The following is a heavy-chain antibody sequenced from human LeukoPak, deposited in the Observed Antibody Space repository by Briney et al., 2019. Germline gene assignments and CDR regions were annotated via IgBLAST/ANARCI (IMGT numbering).Heavy chain of an antibody. D-gene: IGHD6-6*01. CDR2: INPTGGST. Sequence: ASVKVSCKASGYTFPSYFMHWVRQAPGQGLEWMGIINPTGGSTTYAQKFQGRVTMTRDTSTSTVYMELSSLRSDDTAVYYCARTAARRFDYWGQGPLVTVPS. CDR1: GYTFPSYF. CDR3: ARTAARRFDY. J-gene: IGHJ4*02. V-gene: IGHV1-46*01.